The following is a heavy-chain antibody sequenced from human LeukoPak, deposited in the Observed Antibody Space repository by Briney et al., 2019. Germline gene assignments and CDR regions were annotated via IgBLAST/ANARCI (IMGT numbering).Heavy chain of an antibody. J-gene: IGHJ4*02. Sequence: GGSLRLSCAASGFTFSSYAMHWVRQAPGKGLEWVAVISYDGSNKYYADSVKGRFTISRDNSKNTLYLQMNSLRAEDTAVYYCAKERNLEIAVAGTIFDYWGQGTLVTVSS. CDR3: AKERNLEIAVAGTIFDY. CDR2: ISYDGSNK. D-gene: IGHD6-19*01. CDR1: GFTFSSYA. V-gene: IGHV3-30-3*01.